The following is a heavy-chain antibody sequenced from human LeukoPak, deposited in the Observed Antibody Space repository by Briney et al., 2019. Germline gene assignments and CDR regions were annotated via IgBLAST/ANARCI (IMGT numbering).Heavy chain of an antibody. V-gene: IGHV1-69*05. D-gene: IGHD3-22*01. CDR2: VIAIFGRV. Sequence: SVKVSCKASRGTFSSYGISWVRQAPGQGLKWMGGVIAIFGRVKYGQKFQGRATITTDASTSTAYMELSSLTSEDTGVYYCARGELGDSSGFSFFDYWGQGTLVTVSS. J-gene: IGHJ4*02. CDR1: RGTFSSYG. CDR3: ARGELGDSSGFSFFDY.